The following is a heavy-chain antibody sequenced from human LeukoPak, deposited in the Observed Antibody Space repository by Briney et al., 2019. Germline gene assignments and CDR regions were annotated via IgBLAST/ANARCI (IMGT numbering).Heavy chain of an antibody. D-gene: IGHD3-3*01. J-gene: IGHJ4*02. Sequence: GASVKVSCEASGYTFTGYYMHWVRQAPGQGLEWMGWINPNSGGTNYAQKFQGRVTMTRDTSISTAYMELSRLRSDDTAVYYCARDGSYDFWSGYLNYWGQGTLVTVSS. CDR2: INPNSGGT. V-gene: IGHV1-2*02. CDR1: GYTFTGYY. CDR3: ARDGSYDFWSGYLNY.